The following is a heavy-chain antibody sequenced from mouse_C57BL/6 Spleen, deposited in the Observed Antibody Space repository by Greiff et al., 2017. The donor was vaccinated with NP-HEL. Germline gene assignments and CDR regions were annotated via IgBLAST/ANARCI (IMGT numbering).Heavy chain of an antibody. J-gene: IGHJ2*01. CDR2: IRLKSDNYAT. V-gene: IGHV6-3*01. CDR3: TAPGFSYYFDY. CDR1: GFTFSNYW. Sequence: EVQGVESGGGLVQPGGSMKLSCVASGFTFSNYWMNWVRQSPEKGLEWVAQIRLKSDNYATHYAESVKGRFTISRDDSKSSVYLQMNNLRAEDTGIYYCTAPGFSYYFDYWGQGTTLTVSS.